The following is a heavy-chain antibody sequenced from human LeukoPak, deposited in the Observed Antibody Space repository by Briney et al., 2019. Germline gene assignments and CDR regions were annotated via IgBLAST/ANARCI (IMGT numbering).Heavy chain of an antibody. CDR2: IYDSGRT. Sequence: SETLSLTCTVSGGSISTSNYYWGWIRQSPGKGLEWIGYIYDSGRTDYNPSLKSRLTISVDASKNQFSLRLNSVTAADTAVYYCARVNPGYYYYMDVWGNGTTVIISS. CDR1: GGSISTSNYY. J-gene: IGHJ6*03. V-gene: IGHV4-61*05. CDR3: ARVNPGYYYYMDV. D-gene: IGHD1-1*01.